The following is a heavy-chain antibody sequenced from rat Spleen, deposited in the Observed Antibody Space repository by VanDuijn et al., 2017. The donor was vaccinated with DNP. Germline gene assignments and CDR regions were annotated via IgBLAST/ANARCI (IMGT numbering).Heavy chain of an antibody. CDR2: VSGGGIT. Sequence: VQLVESGGGLVQPGRSLKLSCAASGFTFSDYYMAWVRQAPTKGLEWIAAVSGGGITYYNSPLRSRLSISRDTSKSQVFLGMNSLQTEDTAMYFVARSDYSDDGFYDGDLDYWGQGVMVTVSS. CDR1: GFTFSDYY. D-gene: IGHD1-12*03. CDR3: ARSDYSDDGFYDGDLDY. J-gene: IGHJ2*01. V-gene: IGHV2S12*01.